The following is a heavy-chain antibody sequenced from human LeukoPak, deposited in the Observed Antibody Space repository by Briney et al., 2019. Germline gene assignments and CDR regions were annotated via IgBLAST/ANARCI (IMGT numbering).Heavy chain of an antibody. CDR3: AKDSATGWATSFDS. CDR1: GVTFDDYA. J-gene: IGHJ4*02. Sequence: GRSLRLSCAASGVTFDDYAIHWVRQAPGKGLEWVSGISWNSAVIGYADSVKGRFTLSRDSAKTSLYLQMNSLRTEDTAFYYCAKDSATGWATSFDSWGQGTLVTVSS. CDR2: ISWNSAVI. V-gene: IGHV3-9*01. D-gene: IGHD6-19*01.